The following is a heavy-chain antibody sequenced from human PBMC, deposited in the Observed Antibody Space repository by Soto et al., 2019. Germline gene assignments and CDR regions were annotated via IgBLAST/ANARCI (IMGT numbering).Heavy chain of an antibody. Sequence: ASVKVSCKASGYTFTSYDINWVRQATGQGLEWMGWMNPNSGNTGYAQKFQGRVTMTRNTSISTAYMELSSLRSEDTAVYYCARGPVAVAGTGKDWFDLWGQGTLVTVSS. CDR2: MNPNSGNT. CDR3: ARGPVAVAGTGKDWFDL. J-gene: IGHJ5*02. CDR1: GYTFTSYD. D-gene: IGHD6-19*01. V-gene: IGHV1-8*01.